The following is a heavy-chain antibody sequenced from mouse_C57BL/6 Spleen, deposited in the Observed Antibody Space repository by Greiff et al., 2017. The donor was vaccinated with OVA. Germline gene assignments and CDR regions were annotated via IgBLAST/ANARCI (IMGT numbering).Heavy chain of an antibody. D-gene: IGHD2-10*01. Sequence: VQLQQSGPEPVKPGASVKISCKASGYTFTDYYMNWVKQSHGKSLEWIGDINPNNGGTSYNQKFKGKATLTVDKSSSTAYMELRSLTSEDSAVYYCATYPFAYWGQGTLVTVSA. CDR2: INPNNGGT. CDR3: ATYPFAY. J-gene: IGHJ3*01. V-gene: IGHV1-26*01. CDR1: GYTFTDYY.